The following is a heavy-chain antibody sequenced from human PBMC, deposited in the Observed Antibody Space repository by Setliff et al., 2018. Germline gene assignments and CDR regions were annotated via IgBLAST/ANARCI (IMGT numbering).Heavy chain of an antibody. V-gene: IGHV4-31*03. CDR3: ARWDYESGNFYADY. Sequence: SETLSLTCTVSGGSISSGGYYWSWIRQHPGKGLEWIGYIYYSGSTSYYNPSLKSRVTISVDTSKNQFSLKLSSVTAADTAVYYCARWDYESGNFYADYWGQGTLVTVSS. J-gene: IGHJ4*02. D-gene: IGHD3-10*01. CDR1: GGSISSGGYY. CDR2: IYYSGSTS.